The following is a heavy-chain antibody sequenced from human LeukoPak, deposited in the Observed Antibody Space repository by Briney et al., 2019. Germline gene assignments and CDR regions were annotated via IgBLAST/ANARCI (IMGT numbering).Heavy chain of an antibody. CDR3: ARVTRHDYGVVGGADY. CDR1: GGSISSYF. D-gene: IGHD4-17*01. J-gene: IGHJ4*02. V-gene: IGHV4-59*01. Sequence: PSETLSLTCTVSGGSISSYFWTWIRQPPGKGLEWIGYIYYSGSANCNPSLRGRVTISADTSKNQFSLKLSSVTAADTAVYYCARVTRHDYGVVGGADYWGQGTLVTVSS. CDR2: IYYSGSA.